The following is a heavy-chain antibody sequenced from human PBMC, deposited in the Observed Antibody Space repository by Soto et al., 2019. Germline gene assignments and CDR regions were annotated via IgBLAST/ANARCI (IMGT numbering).Heavy chain of an antibody. V-gene: IGHV3-23*01. CDR2: ITASGAIT. CDR3: AKDVDSSAWYKDF. CDR1: GFTFSNYA. J-gene: IGHJ4*02. Sequence: EVQLSESGGGLVQPGGSLRLSCAASGFTFSNYAMSWVRQAPGKGLEWVSSITASGAITQTADSVKGRFTISRDNSRNTVYLQMSSLRAVDTAVYYCAKDVDSSAWYKDFWGQGTLVTVSS. D-gene: IGHD6-19*01.